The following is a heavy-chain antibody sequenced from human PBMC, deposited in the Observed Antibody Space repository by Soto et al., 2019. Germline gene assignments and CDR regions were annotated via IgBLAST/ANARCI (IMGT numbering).Heavy chain of an antibody. CDR2: ISYSGGT. CDR1: GGSISSDY. J-gene: IGHJ3*02. V-gene: IGHV4-59*08. CDR3: ARTTVTIAGAFDI. D-gene: IGHD4-17*01. Sequence: QVQLQESGPGLVKPSETLSLTCAVSGGSISSDYWNWIRQPPGKGLEWIGYISYSGGTNYNPSLKSRVTISVDTSKNQFSLKLSSVTAADTAVYYCARTTVTIAGAFDIWGQGTVVTVSS.